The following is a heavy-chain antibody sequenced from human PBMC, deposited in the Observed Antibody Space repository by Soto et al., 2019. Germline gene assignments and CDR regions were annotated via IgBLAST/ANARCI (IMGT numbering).Heavy chain of an antibody. CDR1: GLTFSSYW. J-gene: IGHJ5*02. CDR2: IKQDGSEK. CDR3: ARGEAIADDP. V-gene: IGHV3-7*01. Sequence: EVQLVESGGGLAQPGGSLRLSCAASGLTFSSYWMTWVRQAPGKGLEWVANIKQDGSEKYYVDSVKGRFTISRDNAKNSLYLQMNNLRVEDTAVYYCARGEAIADDPWGHGTMVTVSS.